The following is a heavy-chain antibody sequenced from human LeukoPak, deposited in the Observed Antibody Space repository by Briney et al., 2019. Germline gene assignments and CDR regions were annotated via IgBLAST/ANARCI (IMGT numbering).Heavy chain of an antibody. CDR3: AKDLHVRSSSTVTTGGVDS. J-gene: IGHJ4*02. D-gene: IGHD4-17*01. CDR1: GFTFSSYA. CDR2: ISNSAGNV. V-gene: IGHV3-23*01. Sequence: PGGSLRLSCVASGFTFSSYAMSWVRKTPGKGLEWVSVISNSAGNVYYADSVKGRFTISRDNSKNTLYLQMNSLIAEDTAVYYCAKDLHVRSSSTVTTGGVDSWGQGTLVTVSS.